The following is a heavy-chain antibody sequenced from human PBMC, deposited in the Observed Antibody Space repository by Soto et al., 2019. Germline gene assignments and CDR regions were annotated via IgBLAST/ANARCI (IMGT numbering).Heavy chain of an antibody. D-gene: IGHD1-26*01. CDR2: FDPEDGET. V-gene: IGHV1-24*01. Sequence: ASVKVSCKVSGYTLTELSMHWVRQAPGKGLEWMRGFDPEDGETIYAQKFQGRVTMTEDTSTDTAYMELSSLRSEDTAVYYCATVPEQDYYYYGMDVWGQGTTVTVSS. CDR1: GYTLTELS. J-gene: IGHJ6*02. CDR3: ATVPEQDYYYYGMDV.